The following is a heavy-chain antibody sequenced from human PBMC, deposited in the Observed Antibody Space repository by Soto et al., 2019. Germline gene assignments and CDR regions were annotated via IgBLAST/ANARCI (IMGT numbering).Heavy chain of an antibody. D-gene: IGHD3-10*01. J-gene: IGHJ5*02. V-gene: IGHV4-61*01. CDR1: GASVSSGSYY. CDR2: IYDSEST. Sequence: PSETLSLTCTVSGASVSSGSYYWNWIRQPPGKGLEWIGCIYDSESTNYNPSLKSRVTISVDTSKNQFSLKLSSVTAADTAVYYCARSGSGTYYNGWFDPWGQGTLVTSPQ. CDR3: ARSGSGTYYNGWFDP.